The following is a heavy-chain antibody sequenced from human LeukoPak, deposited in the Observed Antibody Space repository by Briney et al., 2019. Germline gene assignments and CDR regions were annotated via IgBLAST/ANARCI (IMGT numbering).Heavy chain of an antibody. D-gene: IGHD6-19*01. CDR3: AKEAWGGIALRSGWYNY. V-gene: IGHV3-7*01. CDR1: GFTFSKYW. J-gene: IGHJ4*02. CDR2: IKEDGSQI. Sequence: GGSLRLSCVGSGFTFSKYWMNWVRQAPGKGLEWVANIKEDGSQIYYVDSVRGRFTISRDNAKNSVYLQMNSLRAEDTAVYYCAKEAWGGIALRSGWYNYWGRGTLVTVSS.